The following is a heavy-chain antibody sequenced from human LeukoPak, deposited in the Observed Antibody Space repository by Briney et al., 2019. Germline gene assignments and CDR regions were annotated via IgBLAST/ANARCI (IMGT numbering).Heavy chain of an antibody. D-gene: IGHD6-19*01. CDR2: MSGSGGST. V-gene: IGHV3-23*01. J-gene: IGHJ4*02. Sequence: PGGSLRLSCVASGFTFSSYAMSWVRQAPGKGLECVSAMSGSGGSTYYADSVKGRFTISRDNSKNTLYLQMNNLRAEDTAVYYRAKDKRHTSGWYYDYWGQGTLVTVSS. CDR3: AKDKRHTSGWYYDY. CDR1: GFTFSSYA.